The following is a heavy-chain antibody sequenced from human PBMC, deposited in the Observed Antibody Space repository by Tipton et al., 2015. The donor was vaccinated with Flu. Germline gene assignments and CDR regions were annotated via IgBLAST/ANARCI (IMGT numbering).Heavy chain of an antibody. CDR3: AAGSWTGGYFYF. J-gene: IGHJ4*02. V-gene: IGHV4-38-2*02. CDR2: ISHSGRT. CDR1: DYSISSGYY. D-gene: IGHD3-10*01. Sequence: TLSLTCTVSDYSISSGYYWAWIRQPPGKELEWIGCISHSGRTYYNPSLKSRVTISVDTAKNQFSQRLSSVTAADTAVYYCAAGSWTGGYFYFWGQGTLVTVSS.